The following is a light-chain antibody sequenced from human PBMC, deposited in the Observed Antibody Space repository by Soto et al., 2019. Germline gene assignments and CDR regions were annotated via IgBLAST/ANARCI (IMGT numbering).Light chain of an antibody. CDR1: QSVSSDF. Sequence: EIVLTQSPGTLSLSPGERATLSCRASQSVSSDFLAWYQQKPGQAPRLLIYGASSRATGIPDRFSGSGSGTDFILTISRLEPEDFAVYYCQQYGSSPSFGQGTKVDIK. CDR3: QQYGSSPS. CDR2: GAS. V-gene: IGKV3-20*01. J-gene: IGKJ1*01.